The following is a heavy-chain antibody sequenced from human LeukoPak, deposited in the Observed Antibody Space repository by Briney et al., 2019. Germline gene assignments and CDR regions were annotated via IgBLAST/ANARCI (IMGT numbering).Heavy chain of an antibody. J-gene: IGHJ5*02. CDR1: GGSISSGSYY. CDR3: ARNENYDILTGPLFDP. Sequence: SETLSLTCTVSGGSISSGSYYWSWIRQPAGKGLEWIGRIYTSGSTNYNPSLKSRVTISVDTSKNQFSLKLSSVTAADTAVYYCARNENYDILTGPLFDPWGQGTLVTVSS. D-gene: IGHD3-9*01. V-gene: IGHV4-61*02. CDR2: IYTSGST.